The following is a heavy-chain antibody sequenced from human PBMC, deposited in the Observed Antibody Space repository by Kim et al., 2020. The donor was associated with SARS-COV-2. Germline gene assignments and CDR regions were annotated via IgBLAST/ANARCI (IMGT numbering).Heavy chain of an antibody. CDR1: GFTFSSYA. D-gene: IGHD3-3*01. CDR3: ARDLEDIVVLQDAKNYDFRSGYYDALDY. J-gene: IGHJ4*02. V-gene: IGHV3-30-3*01. CDR2: ISYDGSNK. Sequence: GGSLRLSCAASGFTFSSYAMHWVRQAPGKGLEWVAVISYDGSNKYYADSVKGRFTISRDNSKNTLYLQMNSLRAEDTAVYYCARDLEDIVVLQDAKNYDFRSGYYDALDYWGQGTLVTVSS.